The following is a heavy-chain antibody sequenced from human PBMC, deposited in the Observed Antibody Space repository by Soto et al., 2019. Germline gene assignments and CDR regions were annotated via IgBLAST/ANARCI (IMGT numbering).Heavy chain of an antibody. D-gene: IGHD3-22*01. Sequence: ASVXVAFKASGYTFTIYYMHGVRQAPGQGLEWMGIINPSGGSTSYAQKFQGRVTMTSDTSTRTVYMELSSLRSEDTAVYYCATDMGTYDSTGYYGLFDPWGQGTLVTVSS. J-gene: IGHJ5*02. CDR1: GYTFTIYY. CDR2: INPSGGST. CDR3: ATDMGTYDSTGYYGLFDP. V-gene: IGHV1-46*01.